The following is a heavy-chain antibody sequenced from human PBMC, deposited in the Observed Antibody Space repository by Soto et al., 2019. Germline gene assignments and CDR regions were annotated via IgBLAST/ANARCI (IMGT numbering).Heavy chain of an antibody. CDR3: ARGVDCSGGSCYSVEYFQH. CDR1: GYTFTSYD. J-gene: IGHJ1*01. D-gene: IGHD2-15*01. CDR2: MNPNSGNT. V-gene: IGHV1-8*01. Sequence: ASVKVSCKASGYTFTSYDINWVRQATGQGLEWMGWMNPNSGNTGYAQKFQGRVTMTRNTSISTAYMELSSLRSEDTAVYYCARGVDCSGGSCYSVEYFQHWGQGTLVTVSS.